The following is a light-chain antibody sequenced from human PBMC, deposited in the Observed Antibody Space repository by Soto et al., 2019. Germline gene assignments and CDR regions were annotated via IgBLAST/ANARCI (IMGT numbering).Light chain of an antibody. CDR3: QQSYRTPHT. CDR2: SAS. CDR1: QGVSAY. J-gene: IGKJ2*01. Sequence: DIQMTQSPSSLSASVGDRVTITCLASQGVSAYLLWYQQTQGRAPKLLIYSASNLLSGVPSRFSGRGSETNSALTISSLRPEDFATYYCQQSYRTPHTFGQGTKLETK. V-gene: IGKV1-39*01.